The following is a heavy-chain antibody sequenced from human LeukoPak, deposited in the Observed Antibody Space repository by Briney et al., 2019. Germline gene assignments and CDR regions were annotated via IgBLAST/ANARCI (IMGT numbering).Heavy chain of an antibody. D-gene: IGHD5-24*01. Sequence: GGSPRLSCVASRFTFTRYGMHWVRQAPGKGLEWVAVISYDESNKWYADSVKGRFTTSRDNPQNTLSLQMNSLRVEDTGVYYCAKDRGDGYNWENYSGFDSWGQGTLVTVSS. J-gene: IGHJ4*02. CDR1: RFTFTRYG. V-gene: IGHV3-30*18. CDR3: AKDRGDGYNWENYSGFDS. CDR2: ISYDESNK.